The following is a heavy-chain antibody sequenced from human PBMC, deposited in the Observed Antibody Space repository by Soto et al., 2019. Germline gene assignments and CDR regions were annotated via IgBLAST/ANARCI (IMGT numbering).Heavy chain of an antibody. CDR1: GFTFSSYA. V-gene: IGHV3-30*18. CDR3: AKDLGVQQWVYYALDD. D-gene: IGHD6-19*01. J-gene: IGHJ6*02. CDR2: VSYDGSNQ. Sequence: QVQVVESGGGVVQPGRSLRLSCAASGFTFSSYAMHWVRQAPGKGLEWVAVVSYDGSNQYYADSVKGRFTISRDNSKNTLYRPMSSLRAEDTALYYCAKDLGVQQWVYYALDDWGQGTAVTVSS.